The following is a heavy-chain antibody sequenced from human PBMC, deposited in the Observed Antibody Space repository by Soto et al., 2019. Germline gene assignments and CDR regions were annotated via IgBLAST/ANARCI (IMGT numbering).Heavy chain of an antibody. CDR2: IGGSGDWT. Sequence: GGALRLSCAASGLTFSNYAMRWVRQAPGKGLEWVSAIGGSGDWTYYADSVKGRFTISRDNSKNTLSLQMISLRAEDTAVYYCARLIVVGRGASYFVSWGPVTLVRVS. CDR3: ARLIVVGRGASYFVS. CDR1: GLTFSNYA. J-gene: IGHJ4*02. D-gene: IGHD2-2*01. V-gene: IGHV3-23*01.